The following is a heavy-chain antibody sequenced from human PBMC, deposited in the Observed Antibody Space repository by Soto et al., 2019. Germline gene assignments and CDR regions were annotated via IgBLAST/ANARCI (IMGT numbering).Heavy chain of an antibody. CDR2: ISYDGSNK. CDR3: ARDGPRPGADYYYGMDV. V-gene: IGHV3-30*09. Sequence: PGGSLRLSCAASGFTFSSYAMHWVRQAPGKGLEWVAVISYDGSNKYYSDSVKGRFAISRDNSKNTLYLQMNSLRAEDTAVYYCARDGPRPGADYYYGMDVWGQGTTVTVS. D-gene: IGHD3-10*01. CDR1: GFTFSSYA. J-gene: IGHJ6*02.